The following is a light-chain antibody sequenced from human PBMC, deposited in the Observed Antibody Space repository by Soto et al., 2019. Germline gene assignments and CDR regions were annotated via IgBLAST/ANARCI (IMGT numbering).Light chain of an antibody. Sequence: EIVLTQSPATLSLSPGERATLSCRASQSVSSYLAWYQQKPGQAPRLLVYDASNRATGIPARFSGSGSGTDFTLTISSLEPEDFAVYYCQQRSNWRITFGPGTNVDIK. J-gene: IGKJ3*01. V-gene: IGKV3-11*01. CDR2: DAS. CDR3: QQRSNWRIT. CDR1: QSVSSY.